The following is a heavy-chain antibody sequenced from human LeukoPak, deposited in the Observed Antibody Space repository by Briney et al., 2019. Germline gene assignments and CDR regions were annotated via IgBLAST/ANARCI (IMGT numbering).Heavy chain of an antibody. CDR2: ISSSDTTI. V-gene: IGHV3-48*03. CDR3: ARSRRDNYYYYYGMDV. D-gene: IGHD5-24*01. CDR1: GFTFSSYE. J-gene: IGHJ6*02. Sequence: GGSLRLSCAASGFTFSSYEMTWVRQAPGKGLEWVSNISSSDTTIHYADSAKGRFTISRDNARNSLYLQMNSLRAEDTAVYYCARSRRDNYYYYYGMDVWGQGTTVTVSS.